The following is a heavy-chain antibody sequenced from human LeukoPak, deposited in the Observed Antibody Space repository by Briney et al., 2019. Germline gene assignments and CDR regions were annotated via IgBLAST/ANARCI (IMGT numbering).Heavy chain of an antibody. CDR1: GGSISSSSYY. CDR3: AREYSGYVAY. J-gene: IGHJ4*02. V-gene: IGHV4-39*07. CDR2: IYYSGST. D-gene: IGHD5-12*01. Sequence: SETLSLTCTVSGGSISSSSYYWGWIRQPPGKGLEWIGSIYYSGSTYYKSSLKSRVTVSVGTSKNQFSLKLSSVTAADTAVYYCAREYSGYVAYWGQGTLVTVSS.